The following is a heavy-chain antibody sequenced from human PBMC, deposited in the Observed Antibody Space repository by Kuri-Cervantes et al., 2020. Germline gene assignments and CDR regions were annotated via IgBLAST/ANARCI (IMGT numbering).Heavy chain of an antibody. CDR3: AREQVAGNPNDAFDI. CDR1: EFSLSSYT. J-gene: IGHJ3*02. V-gene: IGHV3-48*04. CDR2: ISSGSSTI. Sequence: GGSLRLSCVASEFSLSSYTMNWVRQAPGKGLEWISYISSGSSTIHYADSVKGRFTISRDNAKNTLYLQMNSLRADDTAVYYCAREQVAGNPNDAFDIWGQGTMVTVSS. D-gene: IGHD6-19*01.